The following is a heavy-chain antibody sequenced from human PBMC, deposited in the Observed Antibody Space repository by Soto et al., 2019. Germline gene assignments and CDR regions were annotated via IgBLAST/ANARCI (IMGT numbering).Heavy chain of an antibody. V-gene: IGHV4-59*08. CDR1: GGSISSYY. Sequence: QVQLQGSGPGLVKPSETLSLTCTVSGGSISSYYWSWIRQPPGKGLEWIGYIYYRGSTDYNPSLKSRVTISVDTSNNQFSLKLSSVTAADTAVYYCAIHYIAYSSSDWFDPCGQGTLVTVSS. CDR3: AIHYIAYSSSDWFDP. J-gene: IGHJ5*02. D-gene: IGHD6-6*01. CDR2: IYYRGST.